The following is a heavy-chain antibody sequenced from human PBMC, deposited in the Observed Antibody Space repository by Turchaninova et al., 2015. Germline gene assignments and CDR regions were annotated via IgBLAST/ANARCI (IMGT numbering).Heavy chain of an antibody. V-gene: IGHV3-11*04. CDR3: VRGGALGFDN. CDR2: MSSSGATI. J-gene: IGHJ4*02. Sequence: QVQLVESGGGLVKPGGSLRPSCAASGLTFTDYYMTWIRQAPGKGREWCSYMSSSGATIDYADSVKGRFTISRDNAKKSLYLQMNSLRVEDTAVYYCVRGGALGFDNWGQGTLVTVSS. CDR1: GLTFTDYY. D-gene: IGHD7-27*01.